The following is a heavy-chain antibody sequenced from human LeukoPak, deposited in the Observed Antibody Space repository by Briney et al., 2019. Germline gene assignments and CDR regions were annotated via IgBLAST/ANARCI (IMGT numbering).Heavy chain of an antibody. CDR3: ARVPRASGSQYFDY. V-gene: IGHV3-48*03. D-gene: IGHD3-10*01. CDR1: GFTFSSYE. Sequence: GGSLRLSCAASGFTFSSYEMNWVRQAPGKGLEWVSYISSSGNRSYHADSVKGRFTISRDNAKDSLYLQTNSLRAEDTAVYYCARVPRASGSQYFDYWGQGTLVTVSS. J-gene: IGHJ4*02. CDR2: ISSSGNRS.